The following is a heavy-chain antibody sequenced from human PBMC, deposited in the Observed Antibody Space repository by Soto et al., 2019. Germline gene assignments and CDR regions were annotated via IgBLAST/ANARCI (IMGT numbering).Heavy chain of an antibody. J-gene: IGHJ3*02. CDR2: ISPNSGNT. D-gene: IGHD6-25*01. CDR3: ARDAAQDAFDI. CDR1: GYTFTSND. Sequence: ASVKVSCKASGYTFTSNDINWVRQATGQGLEWMGWISPNSGNTGYAQKLQGRVTMTTDTSTSTAYMELRSLRSDDTAVYYCARDAAQDAFDIWGQGTMVTVSS. V-gene: IGHV1-18*01.